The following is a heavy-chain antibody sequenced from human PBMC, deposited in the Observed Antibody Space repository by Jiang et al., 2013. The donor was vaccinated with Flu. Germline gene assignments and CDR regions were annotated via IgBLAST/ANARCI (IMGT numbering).Heavy chain of an antibody. CDR1: GFSLSTSGVG. CDR3: ASTPGRTSGAFDI. V-gene: IGHV2-5*02. CDR2: IYWDDDK. D-gene: IGHD1-26*01. Sequence: VKPTQTLTLTCTFSGFSLSTSGVGVGWIRQPPGKALEWLALIYWDDDKRYSPSLKSRLTITKDTSKNQVVLTMTNMDPVDTATYYCASTPGRTSGAFDIWGPRDNGPPSLQ. J-gene: IGHJ3*02.